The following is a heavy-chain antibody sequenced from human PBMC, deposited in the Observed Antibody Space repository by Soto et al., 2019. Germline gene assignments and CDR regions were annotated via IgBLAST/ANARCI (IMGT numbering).Heavy chain of an antibody. CDR1: GGSISSGDYY. V-gene: IGHV4-30-4*01. J-gene: IGHJ6*02. Sequence: NLSLTCPVSGGSISSGDYYWGLVRQPPGKGLEWIGYIYYSGSTYYNPSLKSRVTISVDTSKNQFSLKLSSVTAADTAVYYCARARGSGTLYDMDVWGQGTTVTVSS. CDR3: ARARGSGTLYDMDV. CDR2: IYYSGST. D-gene: IGHD3-10*01.